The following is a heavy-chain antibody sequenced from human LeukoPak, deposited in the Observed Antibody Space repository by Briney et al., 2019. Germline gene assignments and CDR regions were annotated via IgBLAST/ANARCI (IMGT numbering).Heavy chain of an antibody. V-gene: IGHV3-30-3*01. CDR2: ISFDGSNK. J-gene: IGHJ6*02. Sequence: GGSLRLSCAASGFTFSRYSMHWVHQAPGKGLEWVAVISFDGSNKYYADSVKGRFTISRDISKNTLYLQMNSLRAEDTAVYYCAKDLYQVTMIVVVSHYYYYGMDVWGQGTTVTVSS. CDR3: AKDLYQVTMIVVVSHYYYYGMDV. CDR1: GFTFSRYS. D-gene: IGHD3-22*01.